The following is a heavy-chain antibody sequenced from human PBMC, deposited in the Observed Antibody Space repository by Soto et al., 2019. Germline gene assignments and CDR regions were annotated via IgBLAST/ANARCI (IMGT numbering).Heavy chain of an antibody. CDR1: GFTFSNSA. Sequence: VGSLRLSCAASGFTFSNSAIHWVRKATGKGLEWVALISSDESHKSYADSVKGRFTISRDNAVNTVYLQMNSLRVEDTAIYHCASAPCSSACYLIDYWGLGTLVTVSS. D-gene: IGHD2-21*02. CDR3: ASAPCSSACYLIDY. CDR2: ISSDESHK. V-gene: IGHV3-30*04. J-gene: IGHJ4*02.